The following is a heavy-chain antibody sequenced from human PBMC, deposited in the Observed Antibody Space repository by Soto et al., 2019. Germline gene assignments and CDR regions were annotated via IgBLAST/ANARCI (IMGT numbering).Heavy chain of an antibody. Sequence: QLLESGGALIQPGGSLRVSCVASGFKFSAYAMTWLRQSPGQGLQWVSSISTSGNTTFYADSVNGRFTISRDNSRNTLYLQTRSLRPEDTARYFCAKSPQRVFAYFDIWGQGSLVTVSS. CDR3: AKSPQRVFAYFDI. D-gene: IGHD3-3*01. CDR1: GFKFSAYA. J-gene: IGHJ4*02. CDR2: ISTSGNTT. V-gene: IGHV3-23*01.